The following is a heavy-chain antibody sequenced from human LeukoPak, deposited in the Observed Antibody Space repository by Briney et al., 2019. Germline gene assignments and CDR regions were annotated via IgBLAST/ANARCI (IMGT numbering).Heavy chain of an antibody. CDR3: ARPWEITMSERSYNWFDS. CDR2: INPNSGGT. J-gene: IGHJ5*01. D-gene: IGHD1-26*01. V-gene: IGHV1-2*02. CDR1: GYTFTGYY. Sequence: ASVKVSCKASGYTFTGYYMHWVRQAPGQGLEWMGWINPNSGGTNYAQKFQGRVTMTRDTSISTAYKELSRLRSDDTAVYFCARPWEITMSERSYNWFDSWGQGTLVTVSS.